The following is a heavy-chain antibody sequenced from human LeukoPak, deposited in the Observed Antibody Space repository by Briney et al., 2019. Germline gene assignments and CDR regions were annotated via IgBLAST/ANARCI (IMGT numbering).Heavy chain of an antibody. CDR2: INSDGGST. CDR1: GFTFSSYR. CDR3: ARRIQGMAPYYFDY. D-gene: IGHD5-24*01. J-gene: IGHJ4*02. V-gene: IGHV3-74*01. Sequence: PGGSLRLSCTASGFTFSSYRMHWVRQAPGKGLVWVSRINSDGGSTSYADSVKGRFTISRDNAKNTLYLQMNSLRAEDTAVYYCARRIQGMAPYYFDYWGQGTLVTVSS.